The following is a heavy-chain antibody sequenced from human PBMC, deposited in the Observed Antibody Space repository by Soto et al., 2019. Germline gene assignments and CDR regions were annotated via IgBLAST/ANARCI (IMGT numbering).Heavy chain of an antibody. V-gene: IGHV4-61*01. Sequence: SETLSLTCTVSGGSVSSGSYYWSWIRQPPGKGLEWIGYIYYSGSTNYNPSLKSRVTISVDTSKNQFSLKLSSVTAADTAVYYCARDSPGYCSGGSCWNFGYWGQGTLVTVSS. D-gene: IGHD2-15*01. CDR3: ARDSPGYCSGGSCWNFGY. CDR1: GGSVSSGSYY. CDR2: IYYSGST. J-gene: IGHJ4*02.